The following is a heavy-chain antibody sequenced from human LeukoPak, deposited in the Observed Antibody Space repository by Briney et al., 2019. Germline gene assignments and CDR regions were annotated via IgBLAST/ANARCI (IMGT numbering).Heavy chain of an antibody. CDR3: ARTLSDFWSGYYSYFDY. Sequence: GESLKISCKGSGYSFTSYWIGWVRQMPGKGLEWMGIIYPGDSDTRYSPSFQGQVTISADKSISTAYLQWSSLKASDTAMYYCARTLSDFWSGYYSYFDYWGQGTLVTVSS. V-gene: IGHV5-51*01. CDR1: GYSFTSYW. D-gene: IGHD3-3*01. CDR2: IYPGDSDT. J-gene: IGHJ4*02.